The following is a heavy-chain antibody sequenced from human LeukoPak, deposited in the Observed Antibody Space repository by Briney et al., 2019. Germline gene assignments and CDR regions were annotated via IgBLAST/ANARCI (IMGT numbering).Heavy chain of an antibody. CDR1: GGSFSGYY. CDR3: ARGYSSSWYVSYYYYYYGMDV. Sequence: PSETLSLTCAVYGGSFSGYYWSWIRQPPGKGLEWIGEINHSGSTNYNPSLKSRVTISVDTSKNQFSLKLSSVTAADTAVYYCARGYSSSWYVSYYYYYYGMDVRGQGTTVTVSS. V-gene: IGHV4-34*01. J-gene: IGHJ6*02. CDR2: INHSGST. D-gene: IGHD6-13*01.